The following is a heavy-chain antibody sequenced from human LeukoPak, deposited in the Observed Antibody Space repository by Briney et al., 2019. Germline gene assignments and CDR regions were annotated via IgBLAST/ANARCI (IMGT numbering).Heavy chain of an antibody. V-gene: IGHV3-73*01. CDR3: AKDETNYGDYQPVIYYYYYMDV. CDR2: IRSKANSYAT. J-gene: IGHJ6*03. CDR1: GFTFSGSA. Sequence: PGGSLRLSCAASGFTFSGSAMHWVRQASGKGLEWVGRIRSKANSYATAYAASVKGRFTISRDDSKNTAYLQMNSPRAKDTAVYYCAKDETNYGDYQPVIYYYYYMDVWGKGTTVTISS. D-gene: IGHD4-17*01.